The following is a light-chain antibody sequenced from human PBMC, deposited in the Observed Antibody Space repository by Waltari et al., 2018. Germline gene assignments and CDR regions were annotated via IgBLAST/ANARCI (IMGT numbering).Light chain of an antibody. CDR3: QHYVNLPVT. Sequence: EIVLTQSRGTLSLSPGDRATLSCRASQSVSRALAWYQQKPGQAPRLLIYAASTRATGVPDRFSGSGSGTDFSLTISRLDPEDFAVYYCQHYVNLPVTFGQGTKVEI. J-gene: IGKJ1*01. CDR1: QSVSRA. CDR2: AAS. V-gene: IGKV3-20*01.